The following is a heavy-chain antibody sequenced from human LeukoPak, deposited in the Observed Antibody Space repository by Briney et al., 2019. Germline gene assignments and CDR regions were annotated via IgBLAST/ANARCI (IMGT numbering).Heavy chain of an antibody. CDR1: GGTFGSYA. J-gene: IGHJ4*02. V-gene: IGHV1-69*05. CDR2: IIPIFGTA. D-gene: IGHD3-22*01. CDR3: ARDVGGYYYLSCDY. Sequence: SVKVSCKAPGGTFGSYAISWVRQAPGQGLEWMGRIIPIFGTANYAQKFQGRVTITTDESTSTAYMELSSLRSEDTAVYYCARDVGGYYYLSCDYWGQGTLVTVSS.